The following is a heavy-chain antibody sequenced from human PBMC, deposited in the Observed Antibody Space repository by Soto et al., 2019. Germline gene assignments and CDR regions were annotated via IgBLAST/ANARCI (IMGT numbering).Heavy chain of an antibody. Sequence: ASVKGSCKASGYTFTGYYMHWVRKAPGQGLEWMGWINPNSGGTNYAQKFQGWVTMTRDTSISTAYMELSRLRSDDTAVYYCARGKDTIFGVVTGSYYYGMDVWGQGTTVTVS. V-gene: IGHV1-2*04. CDR1: GYTFTGYY. CDR2: INPNSGGT. CDR3: ARGKDTIFGVVTGSYYYGMDV. J-gene: IGHJ6*02. D-gene: IGHD3-3*01.